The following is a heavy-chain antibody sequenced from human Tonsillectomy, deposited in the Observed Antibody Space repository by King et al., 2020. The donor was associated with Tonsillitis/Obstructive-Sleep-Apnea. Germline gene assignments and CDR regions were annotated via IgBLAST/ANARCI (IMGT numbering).Heavy chain of an antibody. J-gene: IGHJ6*03. V-gene: IGHV4-39*01. Sequence: LQLQESGPGLVKPSETLSLICAVSGVSISSRSYYWGWIRQPPGKGLEWIGSIYYNGDTYYNPPLESRVTLSVDTSKNQFSLSLSSVTAAGTAVYYCARHSNAGHYGCYYYTDVWGKGTTVTVSS. CDR2: IYYNGDT. CDR1: GVSISSRSYY. CDR3: ARHSNAGHYGCYYYTDV.